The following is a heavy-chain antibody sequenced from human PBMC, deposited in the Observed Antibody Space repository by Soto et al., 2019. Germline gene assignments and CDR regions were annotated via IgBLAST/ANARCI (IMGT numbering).Heavy chain of an antibody. D-gene: IGHD6-13*01. Sequence: ASVKVSCKASGYTFTSYGISWVRQAPGQGLEWMGWISAYNGNTNYAQKLQGRVTTTTDTSTSTAYVELRSLRSDDTAVYYCARDETQSWPMKGHTIRPFDYWGQGTLVTVSS. CDR1: GYTFTSYG. V-gene: IGHV1-18*01. J-gene: IGHJ4*02. CDR3: ARDETQSWPMKGHTIRPFDY. CDR2: ISAYNGNT.